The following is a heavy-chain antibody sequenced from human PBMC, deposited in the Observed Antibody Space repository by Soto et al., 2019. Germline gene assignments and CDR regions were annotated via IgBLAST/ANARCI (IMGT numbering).Heavy chain of an antibody. V-gene: IGHV3-30*18. Sequence: ESGGGLVKPGGSLRLSCAVSGFSFSSYDMNWVRQAPGTGLEWVALMSYDGSKKYYGDSVRGRVTISRDNSKNTLYLQMDHLSPEDTAIYYCAKDLKPGSRWSLGGVEHCMDVWGRGTTVSVSS. CDR3: AKDLKPGSRWSLGGVEHCMDV. CDR1: GFSFSSYD. D-gene: IGHD3-16*01. J-gene: IGHJ6*03. CDR2: MSYDGSKK.